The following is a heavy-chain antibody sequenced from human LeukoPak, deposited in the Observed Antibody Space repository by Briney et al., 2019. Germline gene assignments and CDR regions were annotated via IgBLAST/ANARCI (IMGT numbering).Heavy chain of an antibody. CDR3: ARSLGATRFGYYYYYMDV. Sequence: PGGSLRLSCAASGFTVSGNYMSWVRQAPGKGLEWVSVIYSGGSTYYADSVKGRFTISRDNSKNTLYLQMNSLRAEDTAVYYCARSLGATRFGYYYYYMDVWGKGTTVTVSS. J-gene: IGHJ6*03. D-gene: IGHD1-26*01. V-gene: IGHV3-66*02. CDR2: IYSGGST. CDR1: GFTVSGNY.